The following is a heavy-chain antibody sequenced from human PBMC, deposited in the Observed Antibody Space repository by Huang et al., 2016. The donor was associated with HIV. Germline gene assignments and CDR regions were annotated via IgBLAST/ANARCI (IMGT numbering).Heavy chain of an antibody. D-gene: IGHD1-7*01. CDR2: IKQDESEK. V-gene: IGHV3-7*01. CDR1: TFTFGAYW. J-gene: IGHJ6*01. CDR3: ATKTAGMDI. Sequence: VESGGRSVQPGGSIKLSCVGSTFTFGAYWMSWVRQPPGKGLEWVANIKQDESEKYCVASVKGRFNISRDNARKVLFLEMDDLRVEDTAIYFCATKTAGMDIWGQGTTVTVSS.